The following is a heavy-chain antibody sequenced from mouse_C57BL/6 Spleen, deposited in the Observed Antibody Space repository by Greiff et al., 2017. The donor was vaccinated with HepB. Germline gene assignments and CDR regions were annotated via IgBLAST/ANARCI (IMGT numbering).Heavy chain of an antibody. V-gene: IGHV1-66*01. CDR2: IYPGSGNT. D-gene: IGHD4-1*01. CDR3: ALDWVGGDY. J-gene: IGHJ2*01. CDR1: GYSFTSYY. Sequence: VQLQHSGPELVKPGASVKISCKASGYSFTSYYIPWVKQRPGQGLEWIGWIYPGSGNTKYNEKFKGKATLTADTSSSTAYMQLSSLTSEDSAVYYCALDWVGGDYWGQGTTLTVSS.